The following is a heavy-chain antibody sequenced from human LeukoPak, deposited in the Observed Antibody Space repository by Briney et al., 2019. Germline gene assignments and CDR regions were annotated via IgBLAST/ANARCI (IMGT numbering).Heavy chain of an antibody. CDR1: TPSIAIVF. CDR3: AGVPYDPVLGTDY. CDR2: NENGGST. V-gene: IGHV4-59*01. J-gene: IGHJ4*02. Sequence: PPETLSPTRPLVTPSIAIVFYGCVRHPPEEGMEWIGVNENGGSTNYNPSLKSRVAISGDTAQNQFYQKMSSVTEEAAAVYRCAGVPYDPVLGTDYWGEGTLVTVSS. D-gene: IGHD1-1*01.